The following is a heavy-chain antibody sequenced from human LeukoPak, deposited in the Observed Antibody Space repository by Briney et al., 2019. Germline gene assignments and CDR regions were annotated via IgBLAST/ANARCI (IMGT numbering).Heavy chain of an antibody. CDR2: ISSGGNTI. J-gene: IGHJ2*01. Sequence: GGSLRLSCAASGFTFSGYSMNWVRQAPGKGLEWLSYISSGGNTIYSADSVKGRFTISRDNAKNSLYLQMNTLRAEDTAVYYCARDNGYWYFDLWGRGTLVTVSS. CDR3: ARDNGYWYFDL. CDR1: GFTFSGYS. V-gene: IGHV3-48*01.